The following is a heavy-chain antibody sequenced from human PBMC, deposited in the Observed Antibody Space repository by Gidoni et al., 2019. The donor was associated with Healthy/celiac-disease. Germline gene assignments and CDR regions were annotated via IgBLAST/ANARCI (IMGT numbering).Heavy chain of an antibody. Sequence: EVQLLESGGGLVQPGGSLSLSCAASGFTFISYAMSWVRQAPGKGLEWVSAISGSGGSTYYADSVKGRFTISRDNSKNTLYLQMNSLRAEDTAVYYCARSDSPSGWYLIRYFDYWGQGTLVTVSS. CDR1: GFTFISYA. V-gene: IGHV3-23*01. CDR2: ISGSGGST. D-gene: IGHD6-19*01. CDR3: ARSDSPSGWYLIRYFDY. J-gene: IGHJ4*02.